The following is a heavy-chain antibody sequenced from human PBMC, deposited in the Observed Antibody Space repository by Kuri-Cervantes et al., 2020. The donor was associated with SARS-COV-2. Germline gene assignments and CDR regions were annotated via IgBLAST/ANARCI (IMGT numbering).Heavy chain of an antibody. Sequence: SETLSLTCVVSGGAINTYSWRTWVRQPPGKGLQWIGEIFHDGSTKFNPSLTLRGRVTMALDKSKNHFSLNLTSVTAADTAVYYCARESTYTFDIWGQGTLVTVSS. CDR2: IFHDGST. J-gene: IGHJ3*02. V-gene: IGHV4-4*02. CDR3: ARESTYTFDI. CDR1: GGAINTYSW. D-gene: IGHD2-2*02.